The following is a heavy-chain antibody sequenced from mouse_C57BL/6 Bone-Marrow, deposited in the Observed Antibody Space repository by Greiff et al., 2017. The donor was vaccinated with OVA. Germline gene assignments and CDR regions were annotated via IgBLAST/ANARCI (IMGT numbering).Heavy chain of an antibody. Sequence: QVQLQQPGAELVRPGSSVKLSCKASGYTFTSYWMDWVKQRPGQGLEWIGNIYPSDSETHYNQKFKDKATLTVDKSSSTAYMQLSSLTSEDSAVYYCARGTGTKGDYWGQDTTLTVSS. CDR3: ARGTGTKGDY. J-gene: IGHJ2*01. CDR1: GYTFTSYW. CDR2: IYPSDSET. V-gene: IGHV1-61*01. D-gene: IGHD4-1*01.